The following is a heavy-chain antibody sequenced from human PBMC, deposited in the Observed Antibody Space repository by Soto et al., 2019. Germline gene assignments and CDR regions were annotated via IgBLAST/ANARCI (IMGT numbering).Heavy chain of an antibody. CDR1: GGSISSGGYY. Sequence: SETLSLTCTVSGGSISSGGYYWSWIRQHPGKGLEWIGYIYYSGSTYYKQSLKSRVTISVDTSKNQFSLKLSSVTAADTAVFYCARQPYYYDSSGYYFDYWGQGTLVTVSS. D-gene: IGHD3-22*01. CDR3: ARQPYYYDSSGYYFDY. V-gene: IGHV4-31*03. CDR2: IYYSGST. J-gene: IGHJ4*02.